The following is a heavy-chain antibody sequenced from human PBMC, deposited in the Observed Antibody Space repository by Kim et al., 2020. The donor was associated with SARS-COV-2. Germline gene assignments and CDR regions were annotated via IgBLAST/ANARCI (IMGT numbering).Heavy chain of an antibody. CDR3: SRSEGLASPPLLDY. V-gene: IGHV4-59*03. D-gene: IGHD6-6*01. CDR2: IFHSGNT. CDR1: SDSMTAYY. Sequence: SETLSLTCTVSSDSMTAYYCSWIRQFPGKGLEWIGYIFHSGNTTYSPSPQSRVIISWDTTRNQFFLALTSATAAATAAYYCSRSEGLASPPLLDYLDQ. J-gene: IGHJ4*02.